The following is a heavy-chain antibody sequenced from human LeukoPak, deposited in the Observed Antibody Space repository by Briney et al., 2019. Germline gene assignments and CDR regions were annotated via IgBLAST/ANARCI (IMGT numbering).Heavy chain of an antibody. V-gene: IGHV3-23*01. J-gene: IGHJ4*02. CDR2: ISGSGGST. CDR3: ARPCYDFWSTYSASPFDY. CDR1: GFTFSSYA. D-gene: IGHD3-3*01. Sequence: GGSLRLSCAASGFTFSSYAMSWVRQAPGKGLEWVSAISGSGGSTYYADSVKGRFTISRDNSKNTLHLQMNSLRTEDTAVYYCARPCYDFWSTYSASPFDYWGQGALVTVSS.